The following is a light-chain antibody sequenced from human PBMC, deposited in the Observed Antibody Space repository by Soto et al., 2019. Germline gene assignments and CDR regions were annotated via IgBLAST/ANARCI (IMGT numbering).Light chain of an antibody. CDR1: QSVSSSC. Sequence: EIVLTQSPGTLSLSPGERATLSCRASQSVSSSCLAWYQQKPGQAPRLLIYGASSRATGIPDRFSGSGSGTDFTLTISRLEPEDFAVYYCQKYGSSLTFGQGTKVEIK. V-gene: IGKV3-20*01. J-gene: IGKJ1*01. CDR3: QKYGSSLT. CDR2: GAS.